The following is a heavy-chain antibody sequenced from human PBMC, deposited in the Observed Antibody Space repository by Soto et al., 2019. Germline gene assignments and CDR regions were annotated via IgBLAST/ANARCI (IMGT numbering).Heavy chain of an antibody. CDR3: ARGGSGRIVAEWNWFDP. Sequence: GASVKVSCKASGYTFTSYAMHWVRQAPGQRLEWMGGIIPIFGTANYAQKFQGRVTITADESTSTAYMELSSLRSEDTAVYYCARGGSGRIVAEWNWFDPWGQGTLVTVSS. CDR1: GYTFTSYA. V-gene: IGHV1-69*13. CDR2: IIPIFGTA. D-gene: IGHD5-12*01. J-gene: IGHJ5*02.